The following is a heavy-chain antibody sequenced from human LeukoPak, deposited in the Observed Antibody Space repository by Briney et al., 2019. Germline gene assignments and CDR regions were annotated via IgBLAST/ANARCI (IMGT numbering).Heavy chain of an antibody. CDR2: IIPIFGTA. CDR3: ARAMDIVVVPAASYDY. V-gene: IGHV1-69*13. CDR1: GYTFTSYG. J-gene: IGHJ4*02. D-gene: IGHD2-2*03. Sequence: SVKVSCKASGYTFTSYGISWVRQAPGQGLEWMGGIIPIFGTANYAQKFQGRVTITADESTSTAYMELSSLRSEDTAVYYCARAMDIVVVPAASYDYWGQGTLVTVSS.